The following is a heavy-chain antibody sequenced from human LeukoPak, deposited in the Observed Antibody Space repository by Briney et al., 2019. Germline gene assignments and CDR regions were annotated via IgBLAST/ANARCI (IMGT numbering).Heavy chain of an antibody. V-gene: IGHV4-30-2*01. Sequence: SETLSLTCTVSGGSISSGGYYWSWIRQPPGKGLEWIGYIYHSGSTYYNPSLKSRVTISVDRSKNQFSLKLSSVTAADTAVYYCARWAVDYYDSSGSLGYFDYWGQGTLVTVSS. CDR1: GGSISSGGYY. J-gene: IGHJ4*02. CDR2: IYHSGST. CDR3: ARWAVDYYDSSGSLGYFDY. D-gene: IGHD3-22*01.